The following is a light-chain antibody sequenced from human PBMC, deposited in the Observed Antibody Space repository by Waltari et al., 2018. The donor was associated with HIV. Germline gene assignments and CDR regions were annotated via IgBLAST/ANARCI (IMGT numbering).Light chain of an antibody. CDR1: RSLLHSDGTTY. V-gene: IGKV2-24*01. J-gene: IGKJ2*01. CDR3: LQATQYPHT. CDR2: RIS. Sequence: EIVVTQRPLSSPVILGQPASIPCSSSRSLLHSDGTTYLSWLHQRPGQPPRLLIYRISNRFSGVPDRFSGSGAGTDFTLKISSVEAEDVGVYYCLQATQYPHTFGQGTKLEIK.